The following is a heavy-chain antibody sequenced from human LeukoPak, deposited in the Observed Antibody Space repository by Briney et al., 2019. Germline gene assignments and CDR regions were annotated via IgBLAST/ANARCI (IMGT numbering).Heavy chain of an antibody. CDR1: GYTFTSYD. CDR2: MNPNSGNT. CDR3: ARDGALWLGESSI. V-gene: IGHV1-8*01. Sequence: ASVKVSCKASGYTFTSYDINWVRQATGEGLEWMGWMNPNSGNTGYAQKFQGRVTMTRNTSISTAYMELSSLRSEDTAVYYCARDGALWLGESSIWGQGTMVTVSS. D-gene: IGHD3-10*01. J-gene: IGHJ3*02.